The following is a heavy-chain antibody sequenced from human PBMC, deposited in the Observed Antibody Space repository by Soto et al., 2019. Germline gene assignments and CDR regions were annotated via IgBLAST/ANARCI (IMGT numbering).Heavy chain of an antibody. J-gene: IGHJ4*02. CDR3: AGGRGWVSDY. CDR2: IRKDGSGK. Sequence: EVQLVESGGGLVQPGGSLRLSCAASGFSISSYWMNWVRQAPGKGLEWVAIIRKDGSGKYYVDSVKGRVTISRDNAKNSLDLQMNSPRDDDTAVYYGAGGRGWVSDYWGRGTLVTVSS. CDR1: GFSISSYW. D-gene: IGHD6-19*01. V-gene: IGHV3-7*03.